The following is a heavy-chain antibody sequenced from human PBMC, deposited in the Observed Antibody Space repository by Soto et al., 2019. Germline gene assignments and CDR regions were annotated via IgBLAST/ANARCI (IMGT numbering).Heavy chain of an antibody. CDR2: IRSKAYGGTT. Sequence: DYSVGWFRQGPSKGLEWVGFIRSKAYGGTTEYAASVKGRFTISRDDSKSIAYLQMNSLKTEDTAVYYCTREAYSSGWDFDYWGQGTLVTVSS. CDR1: DYS. D-gene: IGHD6-19*01. V-gene: IGHV3-49*03. CDR3: TREAYSSGWDFDY. J-gene: IGHJ4*02.